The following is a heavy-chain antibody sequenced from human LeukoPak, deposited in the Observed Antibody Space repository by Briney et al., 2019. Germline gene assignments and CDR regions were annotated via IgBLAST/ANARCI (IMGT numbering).Heavy chain of an antibody. D-gene: IGHD1-26*01. V-gene: IGHV3-30*03. Sequence: GRSLRLSCAASGFTFSSYGMHWVRQTPGKGLEWVAVISYDGSNKYYADSVKGRFTISRDNSKNTLYLQMNSLRAEDTAVYYCARINSGRHLGDAFDIWGQGTTVTVSS. CDR2: ISYDGSNK. CDR1: GFTFSSYG. J-gene: IGHJ3*02. CDR3: ARINSGRHLGDAFDI.